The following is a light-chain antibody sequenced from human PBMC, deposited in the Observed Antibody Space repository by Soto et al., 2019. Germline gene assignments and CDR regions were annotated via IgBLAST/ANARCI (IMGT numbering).Light chain of an antibody. V-gene: IGKV1-39*01. Sequence: DIQMTQSPSSLSASVGDRVTITCRASQSIATYLNWYQQTPGKAPKLLIFGASNLHIGVPSRFSGSGSGTEFTLTINNLQREDFATYYCQESFFTLGTFGRGTKVEI. CDR2: GAS. CDR1: QSIATY. J-gene: IGKJ1*01. CDR3: QESFFTLGT.